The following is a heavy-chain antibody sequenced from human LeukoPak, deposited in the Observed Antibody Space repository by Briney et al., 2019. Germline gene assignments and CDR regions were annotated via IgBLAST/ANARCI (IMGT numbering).Heavy chain of an antibody. D-gene: IGHD2-8*01. J-gene: IGHJ4*02. CDR2: IWYDGSNR. CDR1: GFTFSNYG. Sequence: PGGSLRLSCEASGFTFSNYGMHWVRQAPGKGLEWVAFIWYDGSNRYYADSVKGRFTISRDNSENTLFLQMSSLRTEDTAVYYCAKDPLGFCTRATCRYLDSWGQGTLVTVSS. CDR3: AKDPLGFCTRATCRYLDS. V-gene: IGHV3-30*02.